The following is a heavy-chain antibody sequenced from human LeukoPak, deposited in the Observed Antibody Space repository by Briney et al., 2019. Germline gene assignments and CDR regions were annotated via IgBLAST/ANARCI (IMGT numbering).Heavy chain of an antibody. J-gene: IGHJ3*02. CDR3: TGGPWGSAGAGALDI. D-gene: IGHD3-16*01. V-gene: IGHV3-7*05. CDR1: GFTFGNYW. CDR2: IKKDGSEK. Sequence: GGSLGLSCEGSGFTFGNYWMSWVRQAPGKELQWVANIKKDGSEKYYVDSVKGRFTISRDNAKNPLYLQMNSLRAEDTAIYYCTGGPWGSAGAGALDIWGQGTMVTVSS.